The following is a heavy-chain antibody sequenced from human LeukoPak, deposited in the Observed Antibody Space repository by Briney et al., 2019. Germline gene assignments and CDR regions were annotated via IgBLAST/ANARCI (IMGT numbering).Heavy chain of an antibody. J-gene: IGHJ5*02. CDR3: ARDRDFWSGYYRGVRGFDP. CDR2: INQDGSEK. D-gene: IGHD3-3*01. CDR1: GVTFSNYW. Sequence: QTGGSLRLSCVDSGVTFSNYWMNWVRQAPGKGLEWVANINQDGSEKYYVDSVKGRFTISRDNAKKSLYLQMDSLRSEDMAVYYCARDRDFWSGYYRGVRGFDPWGQGTLVTVSS. V-gene: IGHV3-7*01.